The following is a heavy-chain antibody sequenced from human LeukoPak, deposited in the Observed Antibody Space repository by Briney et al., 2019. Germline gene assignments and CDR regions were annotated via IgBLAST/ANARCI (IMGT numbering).Heavy chain of an antibody. J-gene: IGHJ3*02. CDR1: GFTFSSYA. CDR2: ISGSGGNT. D-gene: IGHD2-2*01. CDR3: AKSSSQGYCSSTSCFAFDI. V-gene: IGHV3-23*01. Sequence: GGSLRLSCAASGFTFSSYAMSWVRQAPGKGLEWVSAISGSGGNTYYADSVKGRFTISRDNSKNTLYLQMNSLRAEDTAVYYCAKSSSQGYCSSTSCFAFDIWGQGTMVTVSS.